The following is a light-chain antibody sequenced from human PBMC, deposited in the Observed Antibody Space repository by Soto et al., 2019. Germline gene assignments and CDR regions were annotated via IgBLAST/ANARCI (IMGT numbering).Light chain of an antibody. CDR2: DVI. CDR1: SSDIGGYNY. CDR3: SSYTTTSTRVV. Sequence: QSALTQPASVSGSPGQSITISCTGTSSDIGGYNYVSWYQQHPGKAPKFMIYDVINRPSGVSDRFSGSKSGNTASLTISGLQAEDEADYYCSSYTTTSTRVVFGGGTKLTV. V-gene: IGLV2-14*03. J-gene: IGLJ2*01.